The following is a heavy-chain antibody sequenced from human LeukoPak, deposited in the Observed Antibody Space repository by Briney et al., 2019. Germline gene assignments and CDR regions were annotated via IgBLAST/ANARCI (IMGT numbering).Heavy chain of an antibody. CDR1: GFTFDDHG. J-gene: IGHJ4*02. V-gene: IGHV3-9*01. CDR2: ISWNSGSI. CDR3: TRASGYSSGSVDY. D-gene: IGHD5-18*01. Sequence: GRSLRLSCAASGFTFDDHGMHWVRQAPGKGLEWVSGISWNSGSIGYADSVKGQFTISRDNAKDSLYLQMNSLRAEDTGLYYCTRASGYSSGSVDYWGQGTLVTVSS.